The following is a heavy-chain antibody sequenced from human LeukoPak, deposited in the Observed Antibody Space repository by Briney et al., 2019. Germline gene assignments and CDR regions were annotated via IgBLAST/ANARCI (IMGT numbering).Heavy chain of an antibody. CDR1: GFTYSSSY. CDR2: ITGGGGST. CDR3: AKDARPSY. Sequence: PGGSLRLFCAASGFTYSSSYMSWVRQAPGRGREWVSAITGGGGSTYYADSVKGRFAISRDNSKNTLYLQMNSLRADDTAVYYCAKDARPSYWGQGTLVTVSS. V-gene: IGHV3-23*01. J-gene: IGHJ4*02.